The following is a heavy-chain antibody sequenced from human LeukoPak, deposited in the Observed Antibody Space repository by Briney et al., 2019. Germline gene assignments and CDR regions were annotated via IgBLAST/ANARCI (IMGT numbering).Heavy chain of an antibody. CDR2: ISGSGGST. D-gene: IGHD6-13*01. J-gene: IGHJ4*02. V-gene: IGHV3-23*01. CDR3: AKDGIHYSNLFDY. CDR1: GFTFSSYA. Sequence: GGSLRLSCAASGFTFSSYAMSWVRQAPGKGLEWVSAISGSGGSTYYADSVKGRFTISRDNSKNTLYLQMNSLRAEDTVVYYCAKDGIHYSNLFDYWGQGTLVTVSS.